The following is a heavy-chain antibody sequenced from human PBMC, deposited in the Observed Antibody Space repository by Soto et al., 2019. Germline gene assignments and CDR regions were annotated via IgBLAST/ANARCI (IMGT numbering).Heavy chain of an antibody. Sequence: SETLSLTCAVYGGSFSGYYWSWIRQPPGKGLEWIGETNHSGSTNYNPSLKSRVTISVDTSKNQFSLKLSSVTAADTAVYYCAADTAMVEYYYYGMDVWGQGTTVT. CDR2: TNHSGST. J-gene: IGHJ6*02. CDR1: GGSFSGYY. V-gene: IGHV4-34*01. CDR3: AADTAMVEYYYYGMDV. D-gene: IGHD5-18*01.